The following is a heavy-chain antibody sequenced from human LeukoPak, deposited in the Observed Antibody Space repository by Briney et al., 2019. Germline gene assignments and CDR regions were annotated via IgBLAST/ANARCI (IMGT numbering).Heavy chain of an antibody. CDR1: GFTIDDYG. V-gene: IGHV3-20*04. J-gene: IGHJ4*02. CDR3: ARGFCTNGVCYLFDC. CDR2: INWNGGSK. Sequence: GGSLRLSCAASGFTIDDYGMSWVRQPPGKGLEWVSGINWNGGSKGYADSVKGRFTISRDNAKNSLYLQMSSLRVEDTALYYCARGFCTNGVCYLFDCWGQGTLVTVSS. D-gene: IGHD2-8*01.